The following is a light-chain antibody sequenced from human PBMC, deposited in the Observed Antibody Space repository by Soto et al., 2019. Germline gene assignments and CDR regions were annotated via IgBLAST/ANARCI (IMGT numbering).Light chain of an antibody. V-gene: IGLV2-14*01. Sequence: PALTQPASVSGSPGRSITISCTGTSSDVGGYNYVSWYQQHPGKAPKLMIYEVSNRPSAVSNRFYGSKSGNTASLTISGLQAEDEADYYCSSYTSSSTRVFRAGTKVTVL. CDR1: SSDVGGYNY. J-gene: IGLJ1*01. CDR2: EVS. CDR3: SSYTSSSTRV.